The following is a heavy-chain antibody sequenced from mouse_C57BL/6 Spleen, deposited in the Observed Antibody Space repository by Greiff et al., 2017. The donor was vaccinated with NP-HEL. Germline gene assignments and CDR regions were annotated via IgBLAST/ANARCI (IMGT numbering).Heavy chain of an antibody. V-gene: IGHV3-6*01. CDR3: ARGDYGSSYGY. CDR2: ISYDGSN. Sequence: EVQLVASGPGLVKPSQSLSLTCSVTGYSITSGYYWNWIRQFPGNKLEWMGYISYDGSNNYNPSLKNRISITRDTSKNQFFLKLNSVTTEDTATYYCARGDYGSSYGYWGQGTTLTVSS. D-gene: IGHD1-1*01. CDR1: GYSITSGYY. J-gene: IGHJ2*01.